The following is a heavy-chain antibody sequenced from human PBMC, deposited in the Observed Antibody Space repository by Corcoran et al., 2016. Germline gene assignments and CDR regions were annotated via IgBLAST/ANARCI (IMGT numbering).Heavy chain of an antibody. CDR1: GGSISSSSYY. CDR3: ARDSGPLYYYDSSGTFNWFDP. Sequence: QLQLQESGPGLVKPSETLSLTCTVSGGSISSSSYYWGWIRQPPGKGLEWIGSIYYSGSTYYNPSLKSRVTISVDTSKNQFSLKLSSVTAADTAVYYGARDSGPLYYYDSSGTFNWFDPWGQGTLVTVSS. J-gene: IGHJ5*02. V-gene: IGHV4-39*07. D-gene: IGHD3-22*01. CDR2: IYYSGST.